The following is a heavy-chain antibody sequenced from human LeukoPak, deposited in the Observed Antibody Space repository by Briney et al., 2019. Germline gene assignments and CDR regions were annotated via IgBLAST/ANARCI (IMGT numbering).Heavy chain of an antibody. V-gene: IGHV1-18*01. CDR2: ISAYNGNT. J-gene: IGHJ6*03. CDR1: GYTFTSYG. Sequence: ASVKVSCKPSGYTFTSYGISWVRQAPGQGIEWMGWISAYNGNTNYAQKLQGRVTMTTDTSTSTANIELRSLRSDDTAVYYCASGYSGYDYYYYYYMDVWGKGTTVTVSS. CDR3: ASGYSGYDYYYYYYMDV. D-gene: IGHD5-12*01.